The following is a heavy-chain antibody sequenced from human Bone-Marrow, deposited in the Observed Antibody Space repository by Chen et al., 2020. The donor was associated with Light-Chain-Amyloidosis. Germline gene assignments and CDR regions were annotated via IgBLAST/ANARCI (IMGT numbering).Heavy chain of an antibody. CDR2: ISSNSYK. D-gene: IGHD6-19*01. CDR1: GFTFSIHP. V-gene: IGHV3-21*02. Sequence: EVQLVESGGGLVKPGGSLRLSCPASGFTFSIHPMTWVRQAPGKGLEWLSSISSNSYKYYADSVKGRFTISRDNAMNSVYLQMNSLRAEDTAIYYCARPTSVWLQLTTGGDFWGQGTLVTVSS. J-gene: IGHJ4*02. CDR3: ARPTSVWLQLTTGGDF.